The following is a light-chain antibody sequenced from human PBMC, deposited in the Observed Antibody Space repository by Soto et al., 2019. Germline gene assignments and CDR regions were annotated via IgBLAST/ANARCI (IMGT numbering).Light chain of an antibody. J-gene: IGKJ1*01. V-gene: IGKV1-39*01. Sequence: DIQMTQSPSSLSASVGDRVIITCRASQSIRKYLNWYQHKPGKVPTLLIYAASSLQSGVPSRFSGSGSGTEFTLTITSLQPEDFATYYCQQIGDTPPWTFGQGTKVDI. CDR3: QQIGDTPPWT. CDR1: QSIRKY. CDR2: AAS.